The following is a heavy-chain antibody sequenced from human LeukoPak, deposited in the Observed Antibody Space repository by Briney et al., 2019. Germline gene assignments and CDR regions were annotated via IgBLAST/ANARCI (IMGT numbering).Heavy chain of an antibody. D-gene: IGHD6-19*01. CDR1: GYTFTSYW. CDR2: IYPGDSDT. J-gene: IGHJ4*02. CDR3: ARRSSGCDY. V-gene: IGHV5-51*01. Sequence: KVSCKASGYTFTSYWIGWVRQMPGKGLEWMGIIYPGDSDTRYSPSFQGQVTISADKSIGTAYLQWSSLKASDTAMYYCARRSSGCDYWGQGTLVTVSS.